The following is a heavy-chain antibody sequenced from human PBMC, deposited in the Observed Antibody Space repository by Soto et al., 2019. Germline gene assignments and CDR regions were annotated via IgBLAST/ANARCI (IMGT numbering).Heavy chain of an antibody. D-gene: IGHD6-19*01. CDR1: GFTFSSYD. CDR3: AKEGLAVAGGDY. CDR2: ISYDGSNK. J-gene: IGHJ4*02. Sequence: QVQLVESGGGVVQPGRSLRLSCAASGFTFSSYDMHWVRQAPGKGLEWVAIISYDGSNKYYADSVKGRFTISRDNSKNTLYLQMNSLRAEVTAVYYCAKEGLAVAGGDYWGQGTLVTVSS. V-gene: IGHV3-30*18.